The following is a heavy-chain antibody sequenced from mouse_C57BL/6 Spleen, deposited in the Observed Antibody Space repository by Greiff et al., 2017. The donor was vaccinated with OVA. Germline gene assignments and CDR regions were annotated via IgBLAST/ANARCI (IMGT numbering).Heavy chain of an antibody. V-gene: IGHV1-26*01. D-gene: IGHD1-1*01. J-gene: IGHJ4*01. CDR1: GYTFTDYY. CDR3: ASDDTAVVATTDEYAMDY. CDR2: INPNNGGT. Sequence: EVQLQQSGPELVKPGASVKISCKASGYTFTDYYMHWVKQSHGQSLEWIGNINPNNGGTSYNQKFKGKATLTVDKSSSTAYMELSSLTSEDSAVYYCASDDTAVVATTDEYAMDYWGQGTSVTVSS.